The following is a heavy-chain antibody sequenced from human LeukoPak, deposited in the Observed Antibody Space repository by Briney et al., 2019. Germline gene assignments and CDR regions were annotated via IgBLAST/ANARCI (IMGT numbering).Heavy chain of an antibody. J-gene: IGHJ4*02. CDR1: GFTFSSYG. CDR3: ARDSARYNDY. CDR2: ISGSGGST. D-gene: IGHD1-1*01. V-gene: IGHV3-23*01. Sequence: GGSLRLSCAASGFTFSSYGMSWARQAPGKGLEWVSAISGSGGSTYYADSVKGRFTISRDNAKNSLYLQMNSLRAEGTAVYYCARDSARYNDYWGQGTLVTVSS.